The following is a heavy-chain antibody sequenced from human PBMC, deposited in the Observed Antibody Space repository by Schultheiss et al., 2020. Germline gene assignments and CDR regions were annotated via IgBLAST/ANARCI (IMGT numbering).Heavy chain of an antibody. CDR3: ARGLDYDFWSGYHLAAFDI. CDR1: GFTFSSYW. CDR2: ISSSGSTI. Sequence: GESLKISCAASGFTFSSYWMSWVRQAPGKGLEWVSYISSSGSTIYYADSVKGRFTISRDNAKNSLYLQMNSLRAEDTAVYYCARGLDYDFWSGYHLAAFDIWGQGTMVTVSS. D-gene: IGHD3-3*01. V-gene: IGHV3-48*04. J-gene: IGHJ3*02.